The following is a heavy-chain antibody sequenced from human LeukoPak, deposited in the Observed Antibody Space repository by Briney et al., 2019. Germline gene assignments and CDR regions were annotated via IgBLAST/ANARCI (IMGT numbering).Heavy chain of an antibody. CDR3: ATGIAVTGRDY. J-gene: IGHJ4*02. CDR2: ISGSGGNT. Sequence: GGSLRLSCAASGFTFSDHYMSWVRQAPGKGLEWVSSISGSGGNTHYADSVKGRFTISRDNSKSTLYLQMNSLRVEDTAVYYCATGIAVTGRDYWGQGTLVTVSS. V-gene: IGHV3-23*01. D-gene: IGHD6-19*01. CDR1: GFTFSDHY.